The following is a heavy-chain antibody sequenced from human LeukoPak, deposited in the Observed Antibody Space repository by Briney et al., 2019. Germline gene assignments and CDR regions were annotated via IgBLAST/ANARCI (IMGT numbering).Heavy chain of an antibody. Sequence: PGGSLRLSCAASGFTFSSYSMNWVRQAPGKGLEWVSSISSSSSYIYYADSVKGRFTISRDNAKNSLYLQVNSLRAEDTAVYYCARSSYGERGRDYWGQGTLVTVSS. J-gene: IGHJ4*02. V-gene: IGHV3-21*01. CDR1: GFTFSSYS. D-gene: IGHD5-18*01. CDR2: ISSSSSYI. CDR3: ARSSYGERGRDY.